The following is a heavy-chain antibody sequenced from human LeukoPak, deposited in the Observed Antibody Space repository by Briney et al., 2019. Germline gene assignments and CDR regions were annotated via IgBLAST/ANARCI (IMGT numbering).Heavy chain of an antibody. D-gene: IGHD3-16*01. J-gene: IGHJ4*02. CDR3: ARDSRPNRGEFDY. CDR2: IYHSGST. CDR1: GYSISSGYY. V-gene: IGHV4-38-2*02. Sequence: PSETLSLTCTVSGYSISSGYYWGWIRQPPGKGLEWIGRIYHSGSTYYNPSLKSRVTISVDTSKNQFSLKLSSVTAADTAVYYCARDSRPNRGEFDYWGQGTLVTVSS.